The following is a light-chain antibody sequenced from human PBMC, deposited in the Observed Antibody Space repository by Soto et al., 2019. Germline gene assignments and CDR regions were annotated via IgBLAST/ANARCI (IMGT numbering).Light chain of an antibody. V-gene: IGKV3-15*01. J-gene: IGKJ4*01. CDR3: QQYNNWPSLT. CDR2: GVS. Sequence: EIVMTQSPATLSVSPGERATLSCRASQSVSSNLAWYQQKPGQAPRLLMYGVSTRATGIPARFSGSGSGTEFTPTISSLQSEDFAVYYCQQYNNWPSLTFGGGTKVEIK. CDR1: QSVSSN.